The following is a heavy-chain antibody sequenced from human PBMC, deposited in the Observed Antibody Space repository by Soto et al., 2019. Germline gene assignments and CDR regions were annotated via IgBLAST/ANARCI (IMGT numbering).Heavy chain of an antibody. CDR3: VKDGSSGWPYYYGMDV. D-gene: IGHD6-19*01. V-gene: IGHV3-30*18. CDR1: GFTFSGYG. Sequence: RLSCAASGFTFSGYGMHWVRQAPGKGLEWVAVISYDGSNKYYADSVKGRFSISRDNSKNTLYLQMSSLRAEDTAVYYCVKDGSSGWPYYYGMDVWGQGTTVTVSS. CDR2: ISYDGSNK. J-gene: IGHJ6*02.